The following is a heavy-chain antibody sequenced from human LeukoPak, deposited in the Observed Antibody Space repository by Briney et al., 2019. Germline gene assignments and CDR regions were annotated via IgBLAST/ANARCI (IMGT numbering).Heavy chain of an antibody. V-gene: IGHV1-69*05. J-gene: IGHJ6*03. D-gene: IGHD2-8*01. CDR1: GGTFSSYA. Sequence: SVKVSCKASGGTFSSYAISWVRQAPGQGLEWMGGIIPIFGTANYAQKFQGRVTITTDESTSTAYMELSSLRSEDAAVYYCARDTFWGMIGSMDVWGKGTTVTFSS. CDR3: ARDTFWGMIGSMDV. CDR2: IIPIFGTA.